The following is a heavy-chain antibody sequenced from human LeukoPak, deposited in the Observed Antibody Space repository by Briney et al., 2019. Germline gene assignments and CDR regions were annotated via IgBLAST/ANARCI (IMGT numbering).Heavy chain of an antibody. J-gene: IGHJ4*02. CDR2: INHGGST. V-gene: IGHV4-34*01. D-gene: IGHD3-9*01. CDR3: ASGGPQNYDILTGYHYFDY. CDR1: GGSFSGYY. Sequence: PSETLSLTCAVYGGSFSGYYWSWIRQPPGKGLEWIGEINHGGSTNYNPSLKSRVTISVDTSKNQFSLKLSSVTAADTAVYYCASGGPQNYDILTGYHYFDYWGQGTLVTVSS.